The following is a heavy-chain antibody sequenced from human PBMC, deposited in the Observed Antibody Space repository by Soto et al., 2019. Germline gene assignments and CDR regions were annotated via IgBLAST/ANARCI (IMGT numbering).Heavy chain of an antibody. D-gene: IGHD2-2*01. Sequence: ASVKVSFKASGYTFTSYGISWMRQAPGQGLEWMGWISAYNGNTNYAQKLQGRVTMTTDTSTSTAYMELRSLRSDDTAVYYCARDSEGYCISTSCFRGGMDVWGQGTTVTVSS. V-gene: IGHV1-18*01. J-gene: IGHJ6*02. CDR2: ISAYNGNT. CDR1: GYTFTSYG. CDR3: ARDSEGYCISTSCFRGGMDV.